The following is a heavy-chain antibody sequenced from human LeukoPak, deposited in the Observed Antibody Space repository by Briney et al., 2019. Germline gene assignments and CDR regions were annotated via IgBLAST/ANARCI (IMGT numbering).Heavy chain of an antibody. D-gene: IGHD3-22*01. V-gene: IGHV5-51*01. CDR3: ARHYGGYYPGEVDL. CDR1: GYTFSDYW. Sequence: GESLKISCKGFGYTFSDYWIGWVRQMPGKGLEWMGIIYPGDSDTRYSPSFQGQVTISADKSITTAYLPWSSMKASDTAMYYGARHYGGYYPGEVDLWGRGTLVSVSS. CDR2: IYPGDSDT. J-gene: IGHJ2*01.